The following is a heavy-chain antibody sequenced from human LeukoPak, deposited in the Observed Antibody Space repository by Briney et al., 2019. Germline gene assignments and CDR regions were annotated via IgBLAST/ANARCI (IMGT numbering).Heavy chain of an antibody. CDR3: ARAPYLSSGS. Sequence: PSETLSLTCTVSGGSMSSNTYYWGWIRQPPGKGLEWIESIYYSGSTYYNPSLKSRVTISVDTSKNQFSLKLSSVTAADTAVYYCARAPYLSSGSWGQGILVAVSS. V-gene: IGHV4-39*01. J-gene: IGHJ3*01. CDR2: IYYSGST. D-gene: IGHD3-22*01. CDR1: GGSMSSNTYY.